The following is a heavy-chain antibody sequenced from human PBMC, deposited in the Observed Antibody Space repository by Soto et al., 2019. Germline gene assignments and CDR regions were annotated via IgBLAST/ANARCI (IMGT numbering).Heavy chain of an antibody. CDR3: ARSFLEWLLYGYYYYGMDV. D-gene: IGHD3-3*01. V-gene: IGHV1-69*13. Sequence: SVKVSCKASGGTFSSYAISWVRQAPGQGLEWMGGIIPIFGTANYAQKFQGRVTITADESTSTACMELSSLRSEDTAVYYCARSFLEWLLYGYYYYGMDVWGQGTTVTVSS. CDR1: GGTFSSYA. CDR2: IIPIFGTA. J-gene: IGHJ6*02.